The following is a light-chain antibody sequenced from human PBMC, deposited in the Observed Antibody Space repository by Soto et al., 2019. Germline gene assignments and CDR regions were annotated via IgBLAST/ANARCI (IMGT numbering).Light chain of an antibody. CDR3: MQALQTPLT. CDR1: QSLLHSNGYNY. V-gene: IGKV2-28*01. Sequence: DIVMTQSPLSLPVTPGEPASISCRSSQSLLHSNGYNYLDWYLQKPGQSPQLLIYLGSNRASGVPDRFSGSGSGTDFTLKINRGEAEDVGVYYCMQALQTPLTFGGGTKVEIK. J-gene: IGKJ4*01. CDR2: LGS.